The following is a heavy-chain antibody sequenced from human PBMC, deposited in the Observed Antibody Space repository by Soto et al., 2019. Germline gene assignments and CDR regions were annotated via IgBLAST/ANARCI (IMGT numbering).Heavy chain of an antibody. V-gene: IGHV4-34*01. CDR1: GLSFSCYY. CDR3: ARFHFDKSSWTNPRYFDT. J-gene: IGHJ5*02. D-gene: IGHD6-13*01. Sequence: PSETQSLTYAFYGLSFSCYYLTLLRQTPGEGLEWIGEINHSGFTSYNPSLKSRLTMSVDPSRSQFSLNLSSVTAADTAVYYCARFHFDKSSWTNPRYFDTWGQGTLVTVSS. CDR2: INHSGFT.